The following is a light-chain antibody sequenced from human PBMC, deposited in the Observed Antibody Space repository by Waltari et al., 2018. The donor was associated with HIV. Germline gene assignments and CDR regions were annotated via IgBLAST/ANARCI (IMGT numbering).Light chain of an antibody. V-gene: IGLV2-11*01. CDR3: CSYAGSYTWV. Sequence: QSALTQPRSVSGSPGQSVTISCTGTSRDVGGSHYVPWYQQHPGKAPKLMIYDVSKRPSGVPDRFSGSKSGNTASLTISGLQAEDEADYYCCSYAGSYTWVFGGGTKLTVL. CDR1: SRDVGGSHY. J-gene: IGLJ3*02. CDR2: DVS.